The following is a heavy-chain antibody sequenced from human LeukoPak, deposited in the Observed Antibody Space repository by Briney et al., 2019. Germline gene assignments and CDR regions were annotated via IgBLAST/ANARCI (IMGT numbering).Heavy chain of an antibody. CDR2: ISWDGGST. J-gene: IGHJ4*02. V-gene: IGHV3-43D*04. Sequence: PGGSLRLSCAASGFTFDDYAMHWVRQAPGKGLEWVSLISWDGGSTYYADSVKGRFTISRDNAKNSLFLQLNSLRAEDTAIYYCAREYISGWFDYWGQGTLVTVSS. D-gene: IGHD6-19*01. CDR3: AREYISGWFDY. CDR1: GFTFDDYA.